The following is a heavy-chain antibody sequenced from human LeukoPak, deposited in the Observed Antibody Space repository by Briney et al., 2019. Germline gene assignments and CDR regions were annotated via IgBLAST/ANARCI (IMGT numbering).Heavy chain of an antibody. Sequence: SETLSLTCTVSGGSISSYFWSWIRQPPGKELEWIGHIYYSGSTNYNPSLKSRVTVSVDTSKNQFSLKLSSVTAADTAVYYCARGAGNYYFYGMDVWGQGTTVTVSS. CDR1: GGSISSYF. V-gene: IGHV4-59*01. J-gene: IGHJ6*02. CDR2: IYYSGST. CDR3: ARGAGNYYFYGMDV.